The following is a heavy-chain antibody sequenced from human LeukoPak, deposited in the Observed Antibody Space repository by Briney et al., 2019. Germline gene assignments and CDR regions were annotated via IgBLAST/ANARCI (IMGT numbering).Heavy chain of an antibody. CDR1: GGSISSSSYY. V-gene: IGHV4-39*01. Sequence: PSETLSLTCTVSGGSISSSSYYWGWIRQPPGKGLEWIGSIYYSGSTYYNPSLKSRVTISVDTSKNQFSLKLSSVTAADTAVYYCARGGIAVALLFDYWGQGTLVTVSS. D-gene: IGHD6-19*01. J-gene: IGHJ4*02. CDR2: IYYSGST. CDR3: ARGGIAVALLFDY.